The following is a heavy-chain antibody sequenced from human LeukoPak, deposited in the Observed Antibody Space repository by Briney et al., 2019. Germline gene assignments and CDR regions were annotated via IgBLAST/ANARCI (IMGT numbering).Heavy chain of an antibody. CDR2: ISYDGSNK. Sequence: GRSLRLSCAASGFTFSSYGMHWVRQAPGKGLEWVAVISYDGSNKYYADSVKGRFTISRDNSKNTLYLQMNSLRAEDTAVYYCAKDRVATTRYFDYWGQGTLVTVSS. CDR3: AKDRVATTRYFDY. D-gene: IGHD5-12*01. CDR1: GFTFSSYG. V-gene: IGHV3-30*18. J-gene: IGHJ4*02.